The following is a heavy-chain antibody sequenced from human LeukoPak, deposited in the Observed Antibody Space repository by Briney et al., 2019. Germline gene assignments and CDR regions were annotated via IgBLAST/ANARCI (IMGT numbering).Heavy chain of an antibody. J-gene: IGHJ4*02. CDR2: VSGRDDST. CDR3: AKWGDYDILTGYYDSDY. Sequence: GGSLRLSCAASGFTFSNYAMSWVRQAPGKGLEWVSAVSGRDDSTYYADSVKGRFTISRDTSKNTLYLQMNSLRAEDRAVYYCAKWGDYDILTGYYDSDYWGQGTLVTVSS. CDR1: GFTFSNYA. D-gene: IGHD3-9*01. V-gene: IGHV3-23*01.